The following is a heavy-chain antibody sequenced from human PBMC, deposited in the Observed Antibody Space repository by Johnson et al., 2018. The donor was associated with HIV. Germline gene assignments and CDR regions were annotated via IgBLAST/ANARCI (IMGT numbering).Heavy chain of an antibody. D-gene: IGHD2-2*02. CDR3: AKDMGAYQLLYAFDI. Sequence: QVQLVESGGGVVQPGGSLRLSCAASGFTFSGYGMHWVRQAQGKGLEWVAVISFDGRNKYYADSVKGRFTISRDNSKNTLYLQMNSLRAEDTAVYYCAKDMGAYQLLYAFDIWGQGTMVTVSS. CDR2: ISFDGRNK. CDR1: GFTFSGYG. J-gene: IGHJ3*02. V-gene: IGHV3-30*18.